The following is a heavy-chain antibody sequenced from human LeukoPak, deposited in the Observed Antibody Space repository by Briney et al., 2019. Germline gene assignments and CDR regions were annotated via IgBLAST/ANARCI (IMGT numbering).Heavy chain of an antibody. D-gene: IGHD2-21*01. V-gene: IGHV4-34*01. CDR2: INHSGST. Sequence: SETLSLTCAVYGGSFSGYYWSWIRQPPGKGLEWIGEINHSGSTNYNPSLKSRVTISVDTSKNQFSLKLSSVTAADTAVYYCARHVAQRPHFFDYWGQGTLVTVSS. CDR3: ARHVAQRPHFFDY. J-gene: IGHJ4*02. CDR1: GGSFSGYY.